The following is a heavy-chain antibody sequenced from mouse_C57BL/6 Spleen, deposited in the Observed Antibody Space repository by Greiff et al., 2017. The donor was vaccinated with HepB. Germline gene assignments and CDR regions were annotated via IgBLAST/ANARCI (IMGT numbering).Heavy chain of an antibody. V-gene: IGHV1-18*01. D-gene: IGHD2-5*01. CDR1: GYTFTDYN. CDR3: ARYYSNFWYFDV. CDR2: INPNNGGT. J-gene: IGHJ1*03. Sequence: EVQLQQSGPELVKPGASVKIPCKASGYTFTDYNMDWVKQSHGKSLEWIGDINPNNGGTIYNQKFKGKATLTVDKSSSTAYMELRSLTSEDTAVYYCARYYSNFWYFDVWGTGTTVTVSS.